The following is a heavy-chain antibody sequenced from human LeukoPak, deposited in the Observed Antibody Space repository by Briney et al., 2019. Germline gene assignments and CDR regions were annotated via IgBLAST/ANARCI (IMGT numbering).Heavy chain of an antibody. Sequence: PGGSLRLSCAASGFTFSSYEMNWVRQAPGKGLEWVSSISSSSSYIYYADSVKGRFTISRDNAKNSLYLQMNSLRAEDTAVYYCAREEYSSSFLPYYYYYYMDVWGKGTTVTVSS. CDR3: AREEYSSSFLPYYYYYYMDV. V-gene: IGHV3-21*01. CDR2: ISSSSSYI. CDR1: GFTFSSYE. J-gene: IGHJ6*03. D-gene: IGHD6-6*01.